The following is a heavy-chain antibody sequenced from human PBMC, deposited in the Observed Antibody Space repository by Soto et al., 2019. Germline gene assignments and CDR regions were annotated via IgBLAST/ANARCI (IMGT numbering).Heavy chain of an antibody. Sequence: GESLKISCKGSGYSLTSYWISWVRQMPGKGLEWMGRIDPSDSYTNYSPSFQGHVTISADKSISTAYLQWSSLKASDTAMYYCASLITFGGVIVMDHRVWGQGTMVTVSS. J-gene: IGHJ3*01. D-gene: IGHD3-16*02. V-gene: IGHV5-10-1*01. CDR1: GYSLTSYW. CDR3: ASLITFGGVIVMDHRV. CDR2: IDPSDSYT.